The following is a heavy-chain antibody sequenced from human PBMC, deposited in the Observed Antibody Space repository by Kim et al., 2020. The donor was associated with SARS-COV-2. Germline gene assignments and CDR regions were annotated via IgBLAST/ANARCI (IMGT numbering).Heavy chain of an antibody. Sequence: NFQGRVTITADESTSTAYMELSSLRSEDTAVYYCARSEGYDSSGYPSGDYWGQGTLVTVSS. D-gene: IGHD3-22*01. CDR3: ARSEGYDSSGYPSGDY. J-gene: IGHJ4*02. V-gene: IGHV1-69*01.